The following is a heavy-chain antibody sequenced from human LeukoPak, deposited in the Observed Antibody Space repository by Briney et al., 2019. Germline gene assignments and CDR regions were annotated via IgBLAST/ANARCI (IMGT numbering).Heavy chain of an antibody. CDR2: INQDGSQK. Sequence: GGSLRLSCAASGFTFSDYWMHWVRQAPGKGLEWVANINQDGSQKYYVDSVKGRFTISRDNAKNSLYLQMNCLRAEDTAVYYCARALAAAGSYWGQGTLVTVSS. CDR3: ARALAAAGSY. V-gene: IGHV3-7*01. D-gene: IGHD6-25*01. J-gene: IGHJ4*02. CDR1: GFTFSDYW.